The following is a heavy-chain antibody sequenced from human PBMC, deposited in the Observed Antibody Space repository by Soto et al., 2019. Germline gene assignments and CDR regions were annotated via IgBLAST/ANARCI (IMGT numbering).Heavy chain of an antibody. CDR3: ARDLYSSGWHAYDAFDI. V-gene: IGHV1-2*04. CDR2: INPNSGGT. J-gene: IGHJ3*02. Sequence: ASVKVSCKASGYTFTGYYMHWVRQAPGQGLEWMGWINPNSGGTNYAQKFQGWVTMTRDTSISTAYMELSRLRSDDTAVYYCARDLYSSGWHAYDAFDIWGQGTMVTVSS. CDR1: GYTFTGYY. D-gene: IGHD6-19*01.